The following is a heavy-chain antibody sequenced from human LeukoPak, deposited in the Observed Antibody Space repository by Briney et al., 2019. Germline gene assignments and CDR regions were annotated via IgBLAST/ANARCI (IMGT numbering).Heavy chain of an antibody. D-gene: IGHD6-25*01. V-gene: IGHV1-69*05. CDR3: ARSRPLRGPFDY. J-gene: IGHJ4*02. CDR2: IIPIFGTA. Sequence: ASVKVSCKASGGTFSSYAISWVRQAPGQGLEWMGGIIPIFGTANYAQEFQGRVTITTDESTSTACMELSSLRSEDTAVYYCARSRPLRGPFDYWGQGTLVTVSS. CDR1: GGTFSSYA.